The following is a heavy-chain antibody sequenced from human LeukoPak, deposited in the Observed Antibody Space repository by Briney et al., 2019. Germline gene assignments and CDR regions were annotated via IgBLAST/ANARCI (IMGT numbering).Heavy chain of an antibody. CDR2: ISYDGSNK. Sequence: GRSLRLSCAASGFTFSSYGMHWVRQAPGKGLEWVAVISYDGSNKYYADSVKGRFTISRDNSKNTLYLQMNSLRAEDTAVYYCASPLTYYDSCGSPHWGQGTLVTVSS. J-gene: IGHJ4*02. D-gene: IGHD3-22*01. CDR3: ASPLTYYDSCGSPH. CDR1: GFTFSSYG. V-gene: IGHV3-30*03.